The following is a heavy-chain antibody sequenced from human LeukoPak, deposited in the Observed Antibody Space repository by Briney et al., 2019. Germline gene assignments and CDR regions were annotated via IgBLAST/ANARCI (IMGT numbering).Heavy chain of an antibody. CDR3: ATPGIAAAGAFDY. V-gene: IGHV1-2*02. CDR1: GYTFTGYY. D-gene: IGHD6-13*01. Sequence: SVKVSCKASGYTFTGYYMHWVRQAPGQGLEWMGWINPNSGGTNYAQKFQGRVTMTRDTSSSTAYMELSRLRSDDTAVYYCATPGIAAAGAFDYWGQGTLVTVSS. CDR2: INPNSGGT. J-gene: IGHJ4*02.